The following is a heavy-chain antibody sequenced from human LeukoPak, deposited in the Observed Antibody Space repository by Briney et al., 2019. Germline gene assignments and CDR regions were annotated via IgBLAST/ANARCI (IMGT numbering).Heavy chain of an antibody. J-gene: IGHJ3*02. CDR1: GFTFSSYG. CDR2: IWYDGSNK. V-gene: IGHV3-33*01. CDR3: AREKDYYDSSGAVGAFDI. D-gene: IGHD3-22*01. Sequence: GGSLRLSCAVSGFTFSSYGMHWVRQAPGKGMEWVAVIWYDGSNKYYADSVKGRFTISRDNSKNTLYLQMNSLRAEDTAVYYCAREKDYYDSSGAVGAFDIWGQGTMVTVSS.